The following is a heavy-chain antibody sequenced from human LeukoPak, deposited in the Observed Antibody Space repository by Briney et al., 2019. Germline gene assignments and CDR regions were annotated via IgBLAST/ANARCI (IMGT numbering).Heavy chain of an antibody. CDR2: IRYDGSNK. CDR1: GFTFSSYG. J-gene: IGHJ4*02. V-gene: IGHV3-30*02. Sequence: GGSLRLSCAASGFTFSSYGMHWVRQAPGKGLEWVAFIRYDGSNKYYADSVKGRFTISRDNSKNTLYLQMHSLRAEDTAVYYCARAGYYNVYYFDYWGQGTLVTVSS. D-gene: IGHD3-9*01. CDR3: ARAGYYNVYYFDY.